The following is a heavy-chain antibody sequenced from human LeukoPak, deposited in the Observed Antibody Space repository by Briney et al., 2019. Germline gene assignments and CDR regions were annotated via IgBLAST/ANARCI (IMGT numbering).Heavy chain of an antibody. Sequence: GGSLRLSCAASGFTFSSYEMNWVRQAPGKGLEWVSAISGTGSSTYYADSVKGRFTISRDNSKNTLYLQMNSLRAEDTAVYYCARTVAGTWYFQHWGQGTLVTVSS. J-gene: IGHJ1*01. V-gene: IGHV3-23*01. CDR3: ARTVAGTWYFQH. D-gene: IGHD6-19*01. CDR1: GFTFSSYE. CDR2: ISGTGSST.